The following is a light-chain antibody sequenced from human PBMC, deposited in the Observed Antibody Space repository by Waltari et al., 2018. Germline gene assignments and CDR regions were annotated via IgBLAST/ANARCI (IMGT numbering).Light chain of an antibody. Sequence: QSALTQPRSVSGSPGQSVTISCTGTISDVGGYNYVSWYQQHPGKAPKPIIYDVPKRPSGVPDRFSGSKSGNTASLTISGLQAEDEADYYCCSYGGSYSFVVFGGGTKLTVL. V-gene: IGLV2-11*01. CDR2: DVP. CDR3: CSYGGSYSFVV. J-gene: IGLJ2*01. CDR1: ISDVGGYNY.